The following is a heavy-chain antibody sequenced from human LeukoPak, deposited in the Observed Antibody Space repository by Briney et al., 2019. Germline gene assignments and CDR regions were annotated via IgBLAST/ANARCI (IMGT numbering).Heavy chain of an antibody. CDR1: GDSITTPYH. D-gene: IGHD3-22*01. CDR3: ARPGESSGYMWFY. Sequence: SETLSLTCTVSGDSITTPYHWGWIRQSPGKGLEGIGSIFNSGNTYYSPSLKSRVTISIDTSKNQFSLRLNSVTAADTAVYYCARPGESSGYMWFYWGQGTLVTVSS. V-gene: IGHV4-39*01. J-gene: IGHJ4*02. CDR2: IFNSGNT.